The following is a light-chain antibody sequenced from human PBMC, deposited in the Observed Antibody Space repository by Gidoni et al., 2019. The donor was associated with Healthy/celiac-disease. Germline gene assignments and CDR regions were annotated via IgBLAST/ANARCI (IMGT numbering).Light chain of an antibody. CDR2: GAS. V-gene: IGKV3-20*01. J-gene: IGKJ4*01. Sequence: EIVLTQSPGTLSLSPGERATLSCRASQSVSSSYLAWYQQKPGQAPRLLIYGASSRATGIPDRFSGSGSGTDFTLTSSRLEPEYCAVYYCQQYGSSRLTFXGXTKVEIK. CDR3: QQYGSSRLT. CDR1: QSVSSSY.